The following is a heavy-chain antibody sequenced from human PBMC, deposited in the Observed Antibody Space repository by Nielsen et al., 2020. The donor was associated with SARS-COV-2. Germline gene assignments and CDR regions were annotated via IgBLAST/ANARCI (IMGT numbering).Heavy chain of an antibody. D-gene: IGHD6-19*01. CDR2: IYYSGST. CDR1: GGSISSGGYY. Sequence: SETLSLTCTVSGGSISSGGYYWSWIRQHPGKGLEWIGYIYYSGSTYYNPSLKSRVTISLDTSKNQFSLKLSSVTAADTAVYHCARVVGLGWFIDFWGQGTMVTVSS. V-gene: IGHV4-31*03. J-gene: IGHJ3*01. CDR3: ARVVGLGWFIDF.